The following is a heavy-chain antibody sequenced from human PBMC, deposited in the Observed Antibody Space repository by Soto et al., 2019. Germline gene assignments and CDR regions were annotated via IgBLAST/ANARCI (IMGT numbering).Heavy chain of an antibody. CDR2: ISWNSGSI. Sequence: GGSLRLSCAASGFTFDDYAMHWVRQAPGKGLEWVSGISWNSGSIGYADSVKGRFTISRDNAKNSLYLQMNSLRAEDTAVYYCARANYYGSPGDFDYWGQGTLVTVSS. CDR1: GFTFDDYA. D-gene: IGHD3-10*01. J-gene: IGHJ4*02. V-gene: IGHV3-9*01. CDR3: ARANYYGSPGDFDY.